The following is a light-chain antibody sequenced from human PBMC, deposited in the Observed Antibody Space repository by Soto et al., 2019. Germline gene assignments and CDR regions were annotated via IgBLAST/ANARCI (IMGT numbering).Light chain of an antibody. CDR2: EAS. CDR3: QQYNDWPPWT. V-gene: IGKV3-15*01. CDR1: QTVSSS. Sequence: EIVLTQSPATLSLSPGERATLACRASQTVSSSLAWYQQKPGQAPRLLIYEASTRATGIPARFSGSGSGTDFTLTISSLQSEDFAVYYCQQYNDWPPWTFGQGTKVDIK. J-gene: IGKJ1*01.